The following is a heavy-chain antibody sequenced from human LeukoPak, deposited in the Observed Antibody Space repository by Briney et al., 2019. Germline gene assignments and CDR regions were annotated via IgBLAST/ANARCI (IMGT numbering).Heavy chain of an antibody. V-gene: IGHV3-9*01. Sequence: PGGSLRLSCAASGFIFDDYAMHWVRQPPGKGLEWVSSISWNSGTIGYADSVKGRFTISKDNAKNSLYLQMNRLRVGDTDSYYCVKGPGGGNKKNAFDPWGQGTLVTVSS. D-gene: IGHD4-23*01. J-gene: IGHJ5*02. CDR2: ISWNSGTI. CDR3: VKGPGGGNKKNAFDP. CDR1: GFIFDDYA.